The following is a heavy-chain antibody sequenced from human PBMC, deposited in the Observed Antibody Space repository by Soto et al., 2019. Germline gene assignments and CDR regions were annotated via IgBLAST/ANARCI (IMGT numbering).Heavy chain of an antibody. J-gene: IGHJ4*02. D-gene: IGHD1-1*01. Sequence: GESLKICSRVSGYRFASQWISWLRQVPGKSQEWMGRIDLSESYTTYNPSFQGHVTFSADKSITPAYLQRRSLEASDPAIYYCSTQGLPRDYFGYWGQGTLDLVS. CDR3: STQGLPRDYFGY. CDR1: GYRFASQW. V-gene: IGHV5-10-1*01. CDR2: IDLSESYT.